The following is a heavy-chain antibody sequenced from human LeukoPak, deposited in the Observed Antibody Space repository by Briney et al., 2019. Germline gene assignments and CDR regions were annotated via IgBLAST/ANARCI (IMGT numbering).Heavy chain of an antibody. V-gene: IGHV4-59*01. CDR2: IYYSGST. D-gene: IGHD3-22*01. CDR1: GGSISSYY. Sequence: PSETLSLTCTVSGGSISSYYWSWIRQPPGEGLEWIGYIYYSGSTNYNPSLKSRVTISVDTSKNQFSLKLSSVTAADTAVYYCARKDYYDSSGYYDYWGQGTLVTVSS. CDR3: ARKDYYDSSGYYDY. J-gene: IGHJ4*02.